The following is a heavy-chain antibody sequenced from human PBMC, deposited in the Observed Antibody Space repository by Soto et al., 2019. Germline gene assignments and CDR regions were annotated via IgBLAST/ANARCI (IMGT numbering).Heavy chain of an antibody. CDR2: IYYSGST. Sequence: SETLSLTCTVSGGSISSSSYYWGWIRQPPGKGLEWIGSIYYSGSTYYNPSLKSRVTISVDTSKNQFSLKLSSVTAADTAVYYCARHQRMVRGVIGYYGMDVWGQGTTVTVSS. J-gene: IGHJ6*02. CDR3: ARHQRMVRGVIGYYGMDV. V-gene: IGHV4-39*01. CDR1: GGSISSSSYY. D-gene: IGHD3-10*01.